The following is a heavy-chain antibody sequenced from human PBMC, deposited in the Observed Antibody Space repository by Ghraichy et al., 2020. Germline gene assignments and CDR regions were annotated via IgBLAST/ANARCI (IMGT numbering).Heavy chain of an antibody. CDR2: ISDDGNYK. D-gene: IGHD3-10*01. J-gene: IGHJ4*02. Sequence: GGSLRLSCAASGFTFSSYGMHWVRQAPGKGLEWVAVISDDGNYKYYADSVKGRFTISRDNSKNTLYLQMNSLRAEDTAVYYCAKPWFVHLGIGALFYDYWCQGTLVTVSS. V-gene: IGHV3-30*18. CDR3: AKPWFVHLGIGALFYDY. CDR1: GFTFSSYG.